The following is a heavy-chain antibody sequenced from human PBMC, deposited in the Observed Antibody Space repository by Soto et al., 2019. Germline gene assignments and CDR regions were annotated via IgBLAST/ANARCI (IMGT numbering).Heavy chain of an antibody. D-gene: IGHD1-26*01. Sequence: QVQLVQSGAEVKKPGASVKVSCKASGYTFTSYGISWVRQAPGQGLEWMGWISAYNGNTNYAQKLQGRVTMTTDTSRSTAYMELRSLRSDATAVYYCARDRTRGGSYYVYYYGMDVWGQGTTVTVSS. J-gene: IGHJ6*02. CDR3: ARDRTRGGSYYVYYYGMDV. CDR1: GYTFTSYG. V-gene: IGHV1-18*01. CDR2: ISAYNGNT.